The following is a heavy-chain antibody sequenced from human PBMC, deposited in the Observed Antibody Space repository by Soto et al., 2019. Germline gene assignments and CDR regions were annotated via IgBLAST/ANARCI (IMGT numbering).Heavy chain of an antibody. Sequence: SQTLSLTCAISGDSVSSNSAAWNWIRQSPSRGLEWLGRTYYRSKWYNDYAVSVKSRITINPDTSKNQFSLQLNSVTPEDTAVYYCARMGEIIGVVPRYYYYGMDVWGQGTTVTVSS. V-gene: IGHV6-1*01. CDR1: GDSVSSNSAA. CDR2: TYYRSKWYN. J-gene: IGHJ6*02. D-gene: IGHD3-3*01. CDR3: ARMGEIIGVVPRYYYYGMDV.